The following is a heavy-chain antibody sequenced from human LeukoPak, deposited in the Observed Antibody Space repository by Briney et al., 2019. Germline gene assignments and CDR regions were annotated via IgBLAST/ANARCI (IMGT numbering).Heavy chain of an antibody. D-gene: IGHD3-10*02. J-gene: IGHJ6*03. CDR1: GYTFTSYG. CDR3: ARPSILCSGNSYLDR. Sequence: ASVKVSCKASGYTFTSYGISWVRQAPGQGLEWMGWISAYNGNTNYAQKLQGRVTMTTDTSTSTAYMELRSLRSDDTAVYYCARPSILCSGNSYLDRWGKGTTVTVSS. V-gene: IGHV1-18*01. CDR2: ISAYNGNT.